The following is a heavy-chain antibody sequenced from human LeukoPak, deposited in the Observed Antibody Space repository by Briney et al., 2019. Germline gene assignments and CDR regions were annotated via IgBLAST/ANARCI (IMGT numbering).Heavy chain of an antibody. V-gene: IGHV4-34*01. CDR3: ARAPPPPIDIVVVPAAHSDWFDP. J-gene: IGHJ5*02. D-gene: IGHD2-2*01. Sequence: SETLSLTCAVYGGSFSGNYWSWIRQPPGKGLEWVGEINHSGSTNYNPSLKGRVTISVDTSKNQFSLKLISVTAADTDVYYCARAPPPPIDIVVVPAAHSDWFDPWGQGTLVTVSS. CDR2: INHSGST. CDR1: GGSFSGNY.